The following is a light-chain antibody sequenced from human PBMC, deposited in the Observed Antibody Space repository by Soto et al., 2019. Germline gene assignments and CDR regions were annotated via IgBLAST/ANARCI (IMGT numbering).Light chain of an antibody. CDR3: QQTYTTLSIT. V-gene: IGKV1-39*01. CDR2: AAS. Sequence: DIQMTQSPSSLSGSVGDRVTITCRASESISRHLNWYQQKPGKAPKLLIYAASSLQNGVPSRFRGGGSGTDFTLTIRNLQPEDFATYYCQQTYTTLSITFGQGTRLDIK. J-gene: IGKJ5*01. CDR1: ESISRH.